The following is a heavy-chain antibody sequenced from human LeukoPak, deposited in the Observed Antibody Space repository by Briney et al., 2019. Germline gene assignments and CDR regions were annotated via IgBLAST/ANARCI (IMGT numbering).Heavy chain of an antibody. CDR3: VRGLYDSSGYYIDY. CDR1: GYTFTSYD. CDR2: MNPNSGNT. V-gene: IGHV1-8*01. D-gene: IGHD3-22*01. Sequence: ASVKVSCKASGYTFTSYDINWVRQAPGQGLEWMGWMNPNSGNTGYAQKFQGRVTVTRNTSISTAYMELSSLRSEDTAVYYCVRGLYDSSGYYIDYWGQGTLVTVSS. J-gene: IGHJ4*02.